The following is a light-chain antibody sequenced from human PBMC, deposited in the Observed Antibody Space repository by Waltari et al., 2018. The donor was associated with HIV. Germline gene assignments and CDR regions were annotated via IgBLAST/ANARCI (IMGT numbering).Light chain of an antibody. CDR2: LGS. J-gene: IGKJ5*01. CDR3: MQDLQTPIT. Sequence: DSVITQSPLSLPLTPGQPASISCKSSQSLLHSNGYNYLDWYLQKPGQSPQLLIYLGSNRASGVPDRFSGSGSGTDFTLNIRRVEAEDVGVYYCMQDLQTPITFGQGTRLEIK. CDR1: QSLLHSNGYNY. V-gene: IGKV2-28*01.